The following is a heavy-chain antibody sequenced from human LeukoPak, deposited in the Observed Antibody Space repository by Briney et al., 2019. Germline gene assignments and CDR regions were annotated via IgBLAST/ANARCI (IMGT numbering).Heavy chain of an antibody. D-gene: IGHD3-10*01. CDR3: ARRSGAGAFDM. CDR1: GYTFTSYG. Sequence: ASVKVSCKASGYTFTSYGISWVRQAPGQGLEWMGWINPNSGGTNYAQKFQGRVTMTRDTSISTAYMELSRLRSDDTAVYYCARRSGAGAFDMWGQGTMVTVSS. CDR2: INPNSGGT. V-gene: IGHV1-2*02. J-gene: IGHJ3*02.